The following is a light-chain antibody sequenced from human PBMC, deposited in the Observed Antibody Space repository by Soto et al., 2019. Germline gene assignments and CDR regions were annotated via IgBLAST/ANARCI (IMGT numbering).Light chain of an antibody. CDR1: QSITNY. CDR2: AAS. V-gene: IGKV1-39*01. Sequence: DIQMTQSPSSLSASVGDRVTITCRPSQSITNYLNWYQQKVGKAPQLLIYAASTLQSGVPSRFSGIGSGTDFTLTINNLQPEDFATYYCQQSYSRPLTFGGGTKVE. CDR3: QQSYSRPLT. J-gene: IGKJ4*01.